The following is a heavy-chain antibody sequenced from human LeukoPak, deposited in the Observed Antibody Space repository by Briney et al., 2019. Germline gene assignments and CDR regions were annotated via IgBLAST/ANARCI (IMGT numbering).Heavy chain of an antibody. J-gene: IGHJ3*02. Sequence: GGSLRLSCAASGFTFSSYVMHWVRQAPGKGLEWVAIISYDGSNEYYADSVKGRFTISRDNSKNTLYLQMNSLRAEDTAVYYCAKVGGPAAIDAFDIWGQGTMVTVSS. CDR1: GFTFSSYV. D-gene: IGHD3-16*01. V-gene: IGHV3-30*04. CDR3: AKVGGPAAIDAFDI. CDR2: ISYDGSNE.